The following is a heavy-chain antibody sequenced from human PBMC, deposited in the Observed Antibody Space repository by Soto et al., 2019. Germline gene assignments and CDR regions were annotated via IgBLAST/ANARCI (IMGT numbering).Heavy chain of an antibody. CDR1: GFTFSTYG. D-gene: IGHD3-10*01. CDR3: AKDSGRGSADYYFDF. CDR2: ISYDGYDK. V-gene: IGHV3-30*18. Sequence: GGSLRLSCAASGFTFSTYGMHWVRQAPGKGLEWVAVISYDGYDKKYADSVQGRFTISRDNSKNSLYLQMNSLGAEDSAVYYCAKDSGRGSADYYFDFWGQGTLVTVSS. J-gene: IGHJ4*02.